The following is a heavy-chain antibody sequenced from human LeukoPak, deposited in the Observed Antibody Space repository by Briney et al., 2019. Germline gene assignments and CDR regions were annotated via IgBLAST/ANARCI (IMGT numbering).Heavy chain of an antibody. CDR3: LGERHYDPAPAFDI. J-gene: IGHJ3*02. D-gene: IGHD3-22*01. V-gene: IGHV1-46*01. CDR1: GYTFTTYY. Sequence: GASVKVSCKASGYTFTTYYIHWVRQAPGQGLEWMGRIDPAGGSTSYAQKFQGRVTMTEDTSTDTAYMELSSLRSEDTAVYYCLGERHYDPAPAFDIWGQGTMVTVSS. CDR2: IDPAGGST.